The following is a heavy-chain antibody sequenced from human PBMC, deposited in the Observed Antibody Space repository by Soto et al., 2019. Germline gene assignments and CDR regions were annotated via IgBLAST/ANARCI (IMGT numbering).Heavy chain of an antibody. CDR1: GFSLDTSGVG. D-gene: IGHD4-4*01. J-gene: IGHJ4*02. CDR2: IYWDDDK. Sequence: QITLKESGPTLVKPTQTLTLTCSFSGFSLDTSGVGVGWIRQPPGKALEWLALIYWDDDKRYSPSLKTRLTXXNXXSRNHVGRTMTSMDPVDTATYCCSHSFSMVTPIAYWGQGTLVTVST. CDR3: SHSFSMVTPIAY. V-gene: IGHV2-5*02.